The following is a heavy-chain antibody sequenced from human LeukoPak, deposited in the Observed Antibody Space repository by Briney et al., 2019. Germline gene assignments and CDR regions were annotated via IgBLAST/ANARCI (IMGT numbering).Heavy chain of an antibody. CDR2: IYHSGST. CDR1: GYSISSGFY. V-gene: IGHV4-38-2*02. J-gene: IGHJ4*02. Sequence: SETLSLTCTVSGYSISSGFYWGWIRQPPGKGLEWIGSIYHSGSTHYNSSLKSRVTISVDTSKNQLSLKLSSVTAADTAVFYCARGVGLTQGGTFDYWGQGTLVTVSS. CDR3: ARGVGLTQGGTFDY. D-gene: IGHD1-1*01.